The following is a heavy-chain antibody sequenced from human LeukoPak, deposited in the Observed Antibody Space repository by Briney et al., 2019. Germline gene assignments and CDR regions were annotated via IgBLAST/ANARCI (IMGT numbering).Heavy chain of an antibody. V-gene: IGHV4-30-4*07. CDR3: ARGIWEMATIPYWYFDI. CDR2: IYYSGST. J-gene: IGHJ2*01. CDR1: GGSISSGGYS. D-gene: IGHD5-24*01. Sequence: PSETLSLTCAVSGGSISSGGYSWSWIRQPPGKGLEWIGYIYYSGSTYYNPSLKSRVTISVDTSKNQFSLKLSPVTAADTALYYCARGIWEMATIPYWYFDIWGRGTLVTVSS.